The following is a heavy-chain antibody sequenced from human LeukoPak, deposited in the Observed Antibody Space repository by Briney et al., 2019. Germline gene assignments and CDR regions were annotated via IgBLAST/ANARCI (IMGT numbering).Heavy chain of an antibody. D-gene: IGHD3-10*01. J-gene: IGHJ4*02. V-gene: IGHV3-9*01. CDR3: AKEAQPLWFGELLRYFDY. CDR2: ISWNSGSI. CDR1: GFTFDDYA. Sequence: PGRSLRLSCAASGFTFDDYAMHWVRQAPGKGLEWDSGISWNSGSIGYADSVKGRFTISRDNAKNSLYLQMNSLRAEDTALYYCAKEAQPLWFGELLRYFDYWGQGTLVTVSS.